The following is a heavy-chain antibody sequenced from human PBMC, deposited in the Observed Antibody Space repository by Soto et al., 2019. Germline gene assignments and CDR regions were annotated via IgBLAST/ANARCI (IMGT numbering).Heavy chain of an antibody. J-gene: IGHJ6*02. CDR2: IIPISGTA. V-gene: IGHV1-69*01. CDR1: GGTFSSYA. CDR3: ARSQGSSTSLEIYDYYYYGMYV. D-gene: IGHD2-2*01. Sequence: QVQLVQSGAEVKKPGSSVKVSCKASGGTFSSYAISWVRQAPGQGLEWMGGIIPISGTANYAQKFQGSVTITADESTSTASMELSSLRSEDTAVYYCARSQGSSTSLEIYDYYYYGMYVWGQGTTVTVSS.